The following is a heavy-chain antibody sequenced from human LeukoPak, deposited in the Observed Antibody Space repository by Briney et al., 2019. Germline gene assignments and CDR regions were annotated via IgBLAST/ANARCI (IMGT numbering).Heavy chain of an antibody. CDR2: ISSGGNVE. CDR1: GFTFSSYE. J-gene: IGHJ4*02. V-gene: IGHV3-48*03. CDR3: ARDTLNGPFVISLDY. D-gene: IGHD3-9*01. Sequence: GGSLRLSCAVSGFTFSSYEMNWVRQAPGKGLEWVAHISSGGNVEYYLDSVRGRFTMSRDNAKSLLFLQMNSLRAEVTAVYYCARDTLNGPFVISLDYWGQGALVTVSS.